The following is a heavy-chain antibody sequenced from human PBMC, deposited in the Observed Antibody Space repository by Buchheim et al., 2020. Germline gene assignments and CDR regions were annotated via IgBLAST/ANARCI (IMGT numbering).Heavy chain of an antibody. Sequence: QMQLQESGPGLVKPLQTLSLTCTVSGGSINRGGYYWSWIRQHPVRGLEWIGYIYYTGATYYSTSLKSRVSISVDMSKNQFSLRVNSVTAADTAVYFCARDGYNNFGEYFAMDVWGQGT. CDR2: IYYTGAT. D-gene: IGHD4-11*01. CDR3: ARDGYNNFGEYFAMDV. J-gene: IGHJ6*02. V-gene: IGHV4-31*03. CDR1: GGSINRGGYY.